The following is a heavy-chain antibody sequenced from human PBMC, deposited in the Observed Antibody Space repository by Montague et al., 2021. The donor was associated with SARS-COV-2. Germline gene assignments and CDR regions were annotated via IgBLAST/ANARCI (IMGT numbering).Heavy chain of an antibody. CDR2: ISSSGSTI. Sequence: SLRLSCAASGFTFSSYEMNWVRQAPGKGLEWVSYISSSGSTIYYADSVKGRFTISRDNAKNSLYLQMNSLRAEDTALYYCAKGYSGTYDEYFDLWGRGTLVTVSS. V-gene: IGHV3-48*03. D-gene: IGHD1-26*01. CDR1: GFTFSSYE. CDR3: AKGYSGTYDEYFDL. J-gene: IGHJ2*01.